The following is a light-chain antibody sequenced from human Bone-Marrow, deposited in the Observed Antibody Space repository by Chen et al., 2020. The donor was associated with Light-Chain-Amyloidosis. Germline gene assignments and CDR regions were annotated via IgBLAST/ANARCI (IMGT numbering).Light chain of an antibody. J-gene: IGLJ1*01. Sequence: QSALTQPASVSGSPGQSLTLSCPGTSSHVGVDNHVSWYQQHPDKAPKLMIYEVTNRPSWVPDRFSGSKSDNTASLTISGLQTEDEADYFCSSYTITNTLVFGSGTRVTVL. CDR3: SSYTITNTLV. V-gene: IGLV2-14*01. CDR1: SSHVGVDNH. CDR2: EVT.